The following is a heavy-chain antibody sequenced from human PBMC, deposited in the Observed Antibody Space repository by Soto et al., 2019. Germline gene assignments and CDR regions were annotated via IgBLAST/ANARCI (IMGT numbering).Heavy chain of an antibody. CDR3: AKDPFEPWGGAYFDY. J-gene: IGHJ4*02. CDR1: GFSFSNYA. CDR2: MSGSGAEK. Sequence: GGSLRLSCVASGFSFSNYAMNWVRQAPGKGLEWVSTMSGSGAEKYYADSVKGRFTISRDNSKNTLYLQVNSLRAEDTAVYYCAKDPFEPWGGAYFDYWGQGTSVTVSS. D-gene: IGHD2-21*01. V-gene: IGHV3-23*01.